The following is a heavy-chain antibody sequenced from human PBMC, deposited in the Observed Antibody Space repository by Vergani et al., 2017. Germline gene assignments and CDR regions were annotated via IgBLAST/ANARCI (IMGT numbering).Heavy chain of an antibody. V-gene: IGHV3-30-3*01. CDR2: ISYDGSNK. J-gene: IGHJ6*02. Sequence: QVQLVESGGGVVQPGRSLRLSCAASGFTFSSYAMHWVRQAPGKGLEWVAVISYDGSNKYYADSVKGRFTISRDNSKNTLYLQMNSLRAEDTAVYYCARAAFSDYGDLYYYGMDVWGQGTTVTVSS. D-gene: IGHD4-17*01. CDR1: GFTFSSYA. CDR3: ARAAFSDYGDLYYYGMDV.